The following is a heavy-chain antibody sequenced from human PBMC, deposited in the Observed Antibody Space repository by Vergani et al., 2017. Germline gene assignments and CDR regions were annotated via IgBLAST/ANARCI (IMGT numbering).Heavy chain of an antibody. CDR3: ARRARLMARTFDY. Sequence: QVQLQESGPGLVKPSQTLSLTCTVSGGSISSGGYYWSWIRQHPGKGLEWIGEINHSGSTNYNPSLKSRVIISVDRSKVQFSLKLTSVTAADTAVYYCARRARLMARTFDYWGQGTLVTVSS. CDR2: INHSGST. J-gene: IGHJ4*02. CDR1: GGSISSGGYY. V-gene: IGHV4-31*03. D-gene: IGHD5-24*01.